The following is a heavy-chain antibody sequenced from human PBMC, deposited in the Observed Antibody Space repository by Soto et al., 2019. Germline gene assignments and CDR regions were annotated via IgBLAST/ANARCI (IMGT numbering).Heavy chain of an antibody. Sequence: ASVKVSCKASGYTFTSYGISWVRQAPGQGLEWMGWISAYNGNTNYAQKLQGRVTMTTDTSTSTAYMELRSLRSDDTAVYYCARDQESIAAASHWFDPWGQGTLVTVSS. CDR2: ISAYNGNT. J-gene: IGHJ5*02. D-gene: IGHD6-13*01. CDR1: GYTFTSYG. V-gene: IGHV1-18*01. CDR3: ARDQESIAAASHWFDP.